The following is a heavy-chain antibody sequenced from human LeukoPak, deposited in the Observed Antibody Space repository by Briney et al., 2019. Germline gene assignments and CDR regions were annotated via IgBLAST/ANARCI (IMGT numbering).Heavy chain of an antibody. V-gene: IGHV4-59*01. J-gene: IGHJ2*01. Sequence: SETLSLTCTVSGGSISSYYWSWIRQPPGKGLEWIGYIYYSGSTNYNPSLKSRVTISVDTSKNQFSLKLSSVTAADTAMYYCARDSYSSSPDYWYFDLWGRGTLVTVSS. CDR2: IYYSGST. CDR3: ARDSYSSSPDYWYFDL. D-gene: IGHD6-6*01. CDR1: GGSISSYY.